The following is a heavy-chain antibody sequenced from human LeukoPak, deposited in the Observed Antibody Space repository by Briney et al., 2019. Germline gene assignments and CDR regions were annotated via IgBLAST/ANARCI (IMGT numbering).Heavy chain of an antibody. V-gene: IGHV4-34*01. CDR1: GGSFSGYY. CDR3: ARSGHQLLYPNFDY. J-gene: IGHJ4*02. D-gene: IGHD2-2*02. CDR2: INHSGST. Sequence: SETVSLTCAVYGGSFSGYYWSWIRQPPGKGLEWIGEINHSGSTNYNPSLKSRVTISVDTSKNQFSLKLSSVTAADTAVYYCARSGHQLLYPNFDYWGQGTLVTVSS.